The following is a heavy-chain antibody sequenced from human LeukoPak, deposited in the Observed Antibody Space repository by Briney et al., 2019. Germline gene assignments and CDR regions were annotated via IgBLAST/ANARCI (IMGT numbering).Heavy chain of an antibody. D-gene: IGHD3-3*01. V-gene: IGHV4-30-4*08. Sequence: PSQTLSLTCTVSGGSINSADYYWSWVRQPPGKGLEWIGYIYYSGSTYYNPSLKSRLTISRDTPKNQFSLKLSSVSAADTAVYYCARGASGLVDYWGQGTLVTVSS. CDR2: IYYSGST. CDR1: GGSINSADYY. J-gene: IGHJ4*02. CDR3: ARGASGLVDY.